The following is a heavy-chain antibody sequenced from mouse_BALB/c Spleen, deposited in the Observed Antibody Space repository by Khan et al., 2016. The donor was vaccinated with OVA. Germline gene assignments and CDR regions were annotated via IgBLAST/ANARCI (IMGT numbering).Heavy chain of an antibody. CDR2: ISTYSGNT. CDR1: GYIFTDYA. CDR3: ASPTYHGYSDY. Sequence: QVQLKQSGPELVRPGVSVKMSCKGSGYIFTDYAMHWVKQSHAKSLECIRLISTYSGNTNYNQKFKGKATMTVDKSSSTAYMELARLTSEDSAIYYRASPTYHGYSDYWVQGPTLTVSS. J-gene: IGHJ2*01. V-gene: IGHV1S137*01. D-gene: IGHD2-3*01.